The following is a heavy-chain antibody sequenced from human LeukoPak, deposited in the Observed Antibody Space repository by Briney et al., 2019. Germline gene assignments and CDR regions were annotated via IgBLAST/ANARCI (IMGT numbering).Heavy chain of an antibody. CDR3: ARDRSIAAAGLYFDY. CDR2: MNQRGSM. Sequence: SETLSLTCDVYGASFTGYYWSWIRQSPGKGLEWIGEMNQRGSMNYNPSLKSRVTISVDRSKNQFSLKLSSVTAADTAVYYCARDRSIAAAGLYFDYWGQGTLVTVSS. CDR1: GASFTGYY. V-gene: IGHV4-34*01. J-gene: IGHJ4*02. D-gene: IGHD6-13*01.